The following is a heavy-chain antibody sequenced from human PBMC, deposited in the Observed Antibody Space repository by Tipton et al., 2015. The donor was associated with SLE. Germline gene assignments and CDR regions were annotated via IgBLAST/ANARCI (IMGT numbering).Heavy chain of an antibody. CDR1: GFTFSSYA. V-gene: IGHV3-23*01. J-gene: IGHJ3*02. CDR3: AKDRTLRFLEWSGAFDI. Sequence: SLRLSCAASGFTFSSYAMSWVRQAPGKGLEWVSAISGSGGSTYYADSVKGRFTISRDSSKNTLYLQMNSLRAEDTAVYYYAKDRTLRFLEWSGAFDIWGQGTMVTVSS. D-gene: IGHD3-3*01. CDR2: ISGSGGST.